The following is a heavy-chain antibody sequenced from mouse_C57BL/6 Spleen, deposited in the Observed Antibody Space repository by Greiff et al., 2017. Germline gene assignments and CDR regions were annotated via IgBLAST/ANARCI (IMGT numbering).Heavy chain of an antibody. V-gene: IGHV1-80*01. CDR3: ARYPHYYGSSYWYFEG. CDR1: GYAFSSYW. J-gene: IGHJ1*03. CDR2: IYPGDGDT. D-gene: IGHD1-1*01. Sequence: VQLQQSGAELVKPGASVKISCKASGYAFSSYWMNWVKQRPGKGLEWIGQIYPGDGDTNYNGKFKGKATLTADKSSSTAYMQRSSLTSEDSAVYFCARYPHYYGSSYWYFEGWGTGTTVTVSS.